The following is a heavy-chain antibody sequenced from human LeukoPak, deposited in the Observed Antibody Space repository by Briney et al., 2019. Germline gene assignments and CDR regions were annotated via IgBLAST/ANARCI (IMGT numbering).Heavy chain of an antibody. Sequence: PSETLSLTCGVSGYSINSGSSWAWIRQPPGRGLEWFGSINHGGSTTYNPSLKSRVTISRDTSKNQFSLKLSSVTAADTAVYYCARAYFSSSTGYYYMDVWGKGTTVTVSS. D-gene: IGHD6-6*01. CDR3: ARAYFSSSTGYYYMDV. CDR2: INHGGST. J-gene: IGHJ6*03. CDR1: GYSINSGSS. V-gene: IGHV4-38-2*01.